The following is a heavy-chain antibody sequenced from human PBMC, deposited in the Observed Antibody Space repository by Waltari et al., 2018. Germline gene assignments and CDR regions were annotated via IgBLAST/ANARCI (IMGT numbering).Heavy chain of an antibody. CDR1: GYSFTSYW. J-gene: IGHJ6*02. CDR2: IYPGDSDT. CDR3: ATHRSRSSYYYYGMDV. V-gene: IGHV5-51*01. D-gene: IGHD6-19*01. Sequence: EVQLVQSGAEVKKPGESLKISCKGSGYSFTSYWIGWVRQMPGKGLEWMGIIYPGDSDTRDSPSFQGQVTISADKSISTAYLQWSSLKASDTAMYYCATHRSRSSYYYYGMDVWGQGTTVTVSS.